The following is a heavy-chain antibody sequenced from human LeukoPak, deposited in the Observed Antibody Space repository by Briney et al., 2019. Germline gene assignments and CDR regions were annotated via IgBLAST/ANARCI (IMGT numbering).Heavy chain of an antibody. CDR1: GFTFSSYS. V-gene: IGHV3-30*18. D-gene: IGHD3-3*02. CDR3: AKDLSFLEWSTYGMDV. Sequence: GGSLRLSCAASGFTFSSYSMNWVRQAPGKGLEWVAVISYDGSNKYYADSAKGRFTISRDNSKNTLYLQMNSLRAENTAVYYCAKDLSFLEWSTYGMDVWGQGTTVTVSS. CDR2: ISYDGSNK. J-gene: IGHJ6*02.